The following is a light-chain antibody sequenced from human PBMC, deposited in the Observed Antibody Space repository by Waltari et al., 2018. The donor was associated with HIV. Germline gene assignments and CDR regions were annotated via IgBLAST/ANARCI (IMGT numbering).Light chain of an antibody. CDR3: TSWDDSLSGWM. V-gene: IGLV1-47*01. Sequence: QSVLTQPPSASGTPGQRVAISCSGSSSNIGNNFVYWYQHLPGTTPKLLIDRNNQRPSGVPDRCSGSKSGTSASLAISGLRSEDEADYYCTSWDDSLSGWMFGGGTTLTVL. CDR2: RNN. J-gene: IGLJ3*02. CDR1: SSNIGNNF.